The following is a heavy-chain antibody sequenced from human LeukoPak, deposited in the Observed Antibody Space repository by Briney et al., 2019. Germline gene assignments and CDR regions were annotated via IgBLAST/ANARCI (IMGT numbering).Heavy chain of an antibody. CDR3: ARAFQLGSYSSSFDY. D-gene: IGHD6-13*01. CDR1: GGSISSSSYY. V-gene: IGHV4-39*01. Sequence: PSETLSLTCTISGGSISSSSYYWGWIRQPPGKGLEWIGSIYYSGSTYYNPSLKSRVTISVDTSKNQFSLKLSSVTAADTAVYYCARAFQLGSYSSSFDYWGQGTLVTVSS. CDR2: IYYSGST. J-gene: IGHJ4*02.